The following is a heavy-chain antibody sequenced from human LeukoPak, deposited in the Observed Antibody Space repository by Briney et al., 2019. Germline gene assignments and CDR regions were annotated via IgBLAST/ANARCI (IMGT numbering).Heavy chain of an antibody. V-gene: IGHV3-21*01. CDR3: VRDTFSPDAFDI. Sequence: GGSLRLSCAASGFTFSSYSMNWVRQAPGKGLEWVSSISTSSSYIYSADSVKGRFTISRDNAKNSLYLQMNCLRAEDTAVYYCVRDTFSPDAFDIWGQGTMVTVSS. CDR1: GFTFSSYS. D-gene: IGHD3-16*01. J-gene: IGHJ3*02. CDR2: ISTSSSYI.